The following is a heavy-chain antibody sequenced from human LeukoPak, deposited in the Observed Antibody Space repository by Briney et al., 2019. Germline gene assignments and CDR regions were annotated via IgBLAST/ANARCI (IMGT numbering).Heavy chain of an antibody. J-gene: IGHJ6*03. CDR1: GGSFSGYY. V-gene: IGHV4-34*01. CDR3: ARAGRISGTITYYYYYHYMDV. D-gene: IGHD1-14*01. CDR2: INHSGST. Sequence: SETLSLTCAVYGGSFSGYYWSWIRQPPGKGLEWIGEINHSGSTNYNPSLKSRVTISVDTSKNQFSLKLSSVAAADTAVYYCARAGRISGTITYYYYYHYMDVWGKGTTVTVSS.